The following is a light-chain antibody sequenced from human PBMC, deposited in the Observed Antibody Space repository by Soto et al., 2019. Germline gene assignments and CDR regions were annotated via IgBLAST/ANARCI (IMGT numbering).Light chain of an antibody. Sequence: DIQMTQSPSSLSASVGDRVTITCRASQSISSYLNWYQQKPGKAPKLLIYKASTLKSGVPSRFSGSGSGTDFTLTISSLQSEDFAVYYCQQYNNWPRTFGPGTKVDIK. V-gene: IGKV1-39*01. J-gene: IGKJ3*01. CDR1: QSISSY. CDR3: QQYNNWPRT. CDR2: KAS.